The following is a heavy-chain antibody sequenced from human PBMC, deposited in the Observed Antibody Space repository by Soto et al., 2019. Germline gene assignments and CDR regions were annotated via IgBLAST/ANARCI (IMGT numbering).Heavy chain of an antibody. CDR1: GGSFSGYY. J-gene: IGHJ4*02. Sequence: PSETLSLTCAVYGGSFSGYYWSWIRQPPGKGLEWIGEINHSGSTNYNPSLKSRVTISVDTSKNQFSLKLSSVTAADTAVYYCARGRYDFWSGYYSGASEVDYWGQGTLVTLSS. V-gene: IGHV4-34*01. CDR2: INHSGST. CDR3: ARGRYDFWSGYYSGASEVDY. D-gene: IGHD3-3*01.